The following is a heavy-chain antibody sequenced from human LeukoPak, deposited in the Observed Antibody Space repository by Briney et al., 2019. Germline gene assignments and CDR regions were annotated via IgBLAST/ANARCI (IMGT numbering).Heavy chain of an antibody. CDR3: ARDRTGYYYDSSGYYFDAFDI. CDR2: INHSGGST. CDR1: GYTFTNYY. V-gene: IGHV1-46*03. J-gene: IGHJ3*02. Sequence: ASVKVSCKASGYTFTNYYMHWVRQAPGQGLEWMGIINHSGGSTSYEQKFQGRVTMTRDTSTTTVYMELSSLRSEDTAVYSRARDRTGYYYDSSGYYFDAFDIWGQGTMVTVSS. D-gene: IGHD3-22*01.